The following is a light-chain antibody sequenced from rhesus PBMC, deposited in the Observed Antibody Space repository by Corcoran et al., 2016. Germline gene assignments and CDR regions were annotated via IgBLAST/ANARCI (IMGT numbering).Light chain of an antibody. CDR2: GAS. CDR1: QNVATY. Sequence: QVILTQSPATLSLSPGERATLSCRASQNVATYLAWYQQTPGQAPRPLIYGASSRATGIPVRFSCSGSGTDFTLTISSLETEDVGVYHCYQHSSGYTFGQGSKVEI. V-gene: IGKV3-10*01. J-gene: IGKJ2*01. CDR3: YQHSSGYT.